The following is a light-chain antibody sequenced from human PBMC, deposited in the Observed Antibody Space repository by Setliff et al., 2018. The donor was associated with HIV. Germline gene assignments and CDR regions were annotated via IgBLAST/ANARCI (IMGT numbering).Light chain of an antibody. CDR1: SSDVGGYNY. CDR3: SSYTSSITSV. CDR2: EVS. V-gene: IGLV2-8*01. Sequence: QSALTQPPSASGSPGQSVAISCTGTSSDVGGYNYVSWYQQHPGKAPKLMIYEVSKRPSGVPDRFSGSKSGNTASLTVSGLQAEDEADYYCSSYTSSITSVFGTGTKVTV. J-gene: IGLJ1*01.